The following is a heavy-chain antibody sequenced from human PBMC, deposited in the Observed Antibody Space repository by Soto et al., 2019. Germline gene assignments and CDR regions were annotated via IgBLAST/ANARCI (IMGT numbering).Heavy chain of an antibody. CDR1: AGSISSGHYI. V-gene: IGHV4-30-4*01. D-gene: IGHD6-13*01. CDR2: VNCSVST. Sequence: SETLSHPCTVSAGSISSGHYILCWHRHPSGKGLEWIGYVNCSVSTYYNPFLKSRVTISDDTSTNQFSLKLSSVTAADSAVYYCARVKAGVVYWGQGTLVTVSS. CDR3: ARVKAGVVY. J-gene: IGHJ4*02.